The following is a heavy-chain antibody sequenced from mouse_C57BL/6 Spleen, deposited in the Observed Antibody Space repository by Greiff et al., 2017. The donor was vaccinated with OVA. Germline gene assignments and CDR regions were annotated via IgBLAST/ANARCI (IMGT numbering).Heavy chain of an antibody. CDR3: ARHGNWDWYFDV. CDR1: GFTFSSYT. Sequence: EVQRVESGGGLVKPGGSLKLSCAASGFTFSSYTMSWVRQTPEKRLEWVATISGGGGNTYYPASVKGRFTISRDNAKNTLYLQMSSLRSEDTALYYCARHGNWDWYFDVWGTGTTVTVSS. D-gene: IGHD4-1*01. CDR2: ISGGGGNT. V-gene: IGHV5-9*01. J-gene: IGHJ1*03.